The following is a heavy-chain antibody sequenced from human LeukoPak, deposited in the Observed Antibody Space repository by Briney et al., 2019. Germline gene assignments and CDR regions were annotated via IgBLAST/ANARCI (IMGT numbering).Heavy chain of an antibody. Sequence: PSETLSLTCTVSGGSISGSSYYWGWIRQPPGKGLEWIGYIYYSGSTYYNPSLKSRVTISVDTSKNQFSLKLSSVTAADTAVYYCATQDPPPSYYYYYGMDVWGQGTTVTVSS. CDR2: IYYSGST. CDR1: GGSISGSSYY. J-gene: IGHJ6*02. V-gene: IGHV4-30-4*08. CDR3: ATQDPPPSYYYYYGMDV.